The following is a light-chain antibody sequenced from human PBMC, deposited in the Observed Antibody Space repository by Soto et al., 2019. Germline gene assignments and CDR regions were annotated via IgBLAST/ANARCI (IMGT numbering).Light chain of an antibody. J-gene: IGLJ3*02. Sequence: QSALTQPASVSGSPGQSITIPCSGSSTDIESYNFVSWYQIHPGKAPKLIIFEVANRPSDVSLRFSGSKSGNTASLTISSLQAEDEADYHCCSYATGGTLVFGGGTKVTV. V-gene: IGLV2-23*02. CDR1: STDIESYNF. CDR2: EVA. CDR3: CSYATGGTLV.